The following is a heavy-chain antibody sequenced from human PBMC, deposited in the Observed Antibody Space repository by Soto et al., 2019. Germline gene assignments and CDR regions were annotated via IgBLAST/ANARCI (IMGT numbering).Heavy chain of an antibody. CDR2: ISAYNGNT. Sequence: ASVKVSCKASGYAFTSYGISWVRQDPGQGLEWMGWISAYNGNTNYAQKLQGRVTMTTDTSTSTAYMELRSLRSDDTAVYYCARSVFWSGYYYYYGMDVWGQGTTVTVSS. CDR1: GYAFTSYG. V-gene: IGHV1-18*01. J-gene: IGHJ6*02. D-gene: IGHD3-3*01. CDR3: ARSVFWSGYYYYYGMDV.